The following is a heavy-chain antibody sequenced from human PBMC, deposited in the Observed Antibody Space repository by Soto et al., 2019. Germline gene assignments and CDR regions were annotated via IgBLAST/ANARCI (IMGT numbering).Heavy chain of an antibody. CDR3: ATNYGSGYRAFDY. Sequence: QVQLVQSGAEVQKPGSSVKVSCKASGDTFSFYSINWVRQAPGLGLEWMGRINPILSVSNYAQKFQGRVTITAAKSTSTAYMELSSLRSEDTAMDYCATNYGSGYRAFDYWGQGALVTVSS. CDR1: GDTFSFYS. CDR2: INPILSVS. V-gene: IGHV1-69*02. D-gene: IGHD3-10*01. J-gene: IGHJ4*02.